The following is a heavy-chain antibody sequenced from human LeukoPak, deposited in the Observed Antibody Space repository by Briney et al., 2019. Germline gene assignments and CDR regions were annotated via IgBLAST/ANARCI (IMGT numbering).Heavy chain of an antibody. V-gene: IGHV1-18*01. Sequence: ASVKVSCKASGYTFTSYGISWVRQAPGQGLEWMGWISAYNGNTNYAQKLQGRVTMTTDTSTSTAYMELRSLRSDDTAVYYCARDQRGTYGGLTLVAPGYWGQGTLVTVSS. J-gene: IGHJ4*02. CDR1: GYTFTSYG. CDR2: ISAYNGNT. D-gene: IGHD4-23*01. CDR3: ARDQRGTYGGLTLVAPGY.